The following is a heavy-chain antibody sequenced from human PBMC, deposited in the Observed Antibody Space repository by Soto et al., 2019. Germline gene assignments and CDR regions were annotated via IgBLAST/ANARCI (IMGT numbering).Heavy chain of an antibody. J-gene: IGHJ2*01. CDR2: IYYSGRT. CDR1: GGSISSYY. V-gene: IGHV4-59*01. Sequence: PSEALSLTCTDSGGSISSYYWRWIRQPPGKGLEWIGYIYYSGRTNYNPSLKSRVTISVDTSKNQFSLKLSSVTAADTAVYYCARSEYSSSWYLGYWYFDLWGRGALVTVSS. CDR3: ARSEYSSSWYLGYWYFDL. D-gene: IGHD6-13*01.